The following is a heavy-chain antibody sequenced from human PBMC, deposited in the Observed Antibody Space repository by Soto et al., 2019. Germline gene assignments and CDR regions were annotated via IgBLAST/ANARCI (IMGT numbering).Heavy chain of an antibody. CDR2: ISYDGSNK. J-gene: IGHJ4*02. Sequence: QVQLVESGGGVVQPGRSLRLSCAASGFTFSSYAMHWVRQALGKGLEWVAVISYDGSNKYYADSVKGRFTISRDNSKNTLYLQMNSLRAEDTAVYYCARVIPEGYSSSPDYWGQGTLVTVSS. V-gene: IGHV3-30-3*01. CDR1: GFTFSSYA. CDR3: ARVIPEGYSSSPDY. D-gene: IGHD6-6*01.